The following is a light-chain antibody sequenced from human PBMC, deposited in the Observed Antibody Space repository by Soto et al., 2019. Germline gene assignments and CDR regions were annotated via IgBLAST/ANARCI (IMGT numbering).Light chain of an antibody. CDR2: DVN. CDR1: SSDVGAYDY. V-gene: IGLV2-14*03. CDR3: SSYSTSTGVL. J-gene: IGLJ2*01. Sequence: QSALTQPASVSGSPGQSITISCTGTSSDVGAYDYVSWYQQHPGRAPKLMIYDVNHRPSGVSNRFSGSKSGNAASLTISGLQGEDEADYYCSSYSTSTGVLFGGGTKVTVL.